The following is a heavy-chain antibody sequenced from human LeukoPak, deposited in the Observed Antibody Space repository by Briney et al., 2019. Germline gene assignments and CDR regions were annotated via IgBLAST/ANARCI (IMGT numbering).Heavy chain of an antibody. J-gene: IGHJ4*02. CDR1: GYTFTSYG. D-gene: IGHD2-2*01. CDR2: ISANNGNT. CDR3: ARGYCTSTSCLFPLDY. Sequence: ASVKVSCKASGYTFTSYGISWVRQAPGQGLEWMGWISANNGNTKYAQKVQGRVTMTTDTSTSTAYMEVRNLTSDDTAVYYCARGYCTSTSCLFPLDYWGQGTQVTVSS. V-gene: IGHV1-18*01.